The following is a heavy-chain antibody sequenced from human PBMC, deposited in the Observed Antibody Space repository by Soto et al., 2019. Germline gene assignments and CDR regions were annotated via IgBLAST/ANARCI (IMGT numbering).Heavy chain of an antibody. J-gene: IGHJ4*02. CDR1: GYTFTGYY. CDR3: ATDDCSGGSCYEANLDY. D-gene: IGHD2-15*01. V-gene: IGHV1-2*04. CDR2: INPNSGGT. Sequence: ASVKVSCKASGYTFTGYYMHWVRQAPGQGLEWMGWINPNSGGTNYAQKFQGWVTMTRDTSISTAYMELSRLRSDDTAAYYCATDDCSGGSCYEANLDYWGQGTLVTVSS.